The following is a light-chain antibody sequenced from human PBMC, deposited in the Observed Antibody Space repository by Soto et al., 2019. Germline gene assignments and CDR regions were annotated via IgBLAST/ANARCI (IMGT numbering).Light chain of an antibody. CDR3: QQYDDYSWKT. CDR2: KAS. J-gene: IGKJ1*01. Sequence: DIQMTRSPFSLSASVGERVAMSCRASQSISSWLAWYQQKPGKAPKLLIYKASTLESGVPSNFSGSGSGTEFTLTVSSLQPDDFATYYCQQYDDYSWKTFGQGTKVDI. CDR1: QSISSW. V-gene: IGKV1-5*03.